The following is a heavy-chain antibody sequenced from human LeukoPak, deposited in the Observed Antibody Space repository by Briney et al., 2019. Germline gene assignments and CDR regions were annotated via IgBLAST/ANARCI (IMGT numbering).Heavy chain of an antibody. CDR2: IYHSGST. Sequence: PSETLSLTCTVSGYSISSGYYWGWIRQPPGKGLEWIGSIYHSGSTYYNPSLKSRVTISVGTSKNQFSLKLSSVTAADTAVYYCARSTVVNNLDYWGQGTLVTVSS. J-gene: IGHJ4*02. V-gene: IGHV4-38-2*02. CDR3: ARSTVVNNLDY. CDR1: GYSISSGYY. D-gene: IGHD2-21*01.